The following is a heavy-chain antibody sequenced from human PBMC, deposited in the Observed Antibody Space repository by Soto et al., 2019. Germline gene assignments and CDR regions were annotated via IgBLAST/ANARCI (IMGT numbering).Heavy chain of an antibody. D-gene: IGHD2-8*01. CDR3: AKDKIGYCTNGVCPWYWFDP. CDR2: ISYDGSNK. CDR1: GFTFSSYA. J-gene: IGHJ5*02. V-gene: IGHV3-30-3*01. Sequence: PGGSLRLSCAASGFTFSSYAMHWVRQAPGKGLEWVAVISYDGSNKYYADSVKGRFTISRDNSKNTLYLQMNSLRAEDTAVYYCAKDKIGYCTNGVCPWYWFDPWGQGTLVTAPQ.